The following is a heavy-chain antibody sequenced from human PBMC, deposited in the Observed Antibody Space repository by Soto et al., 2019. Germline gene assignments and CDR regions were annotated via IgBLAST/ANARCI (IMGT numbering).Heavy chain of an antibody. Sequence: SETLSLTCAVSGGSISSSNWWSWVRQPPGKGLEWIGEIYHSGSTNYNPSLKSRVTISVDKSKNQFSLKLSSVTAADTAVYYCARIRFLMYAIHPYYFDYWGQGTLVTVSS. CDR3: ARIRFLMYAIHPYYFDY. D-gene: IGHD2-8*01. CDR2: IYHSGST. J-gene: IGHJ4*02. CDR1: GGSISSSNW. V-gene: IGHV4-4*02.